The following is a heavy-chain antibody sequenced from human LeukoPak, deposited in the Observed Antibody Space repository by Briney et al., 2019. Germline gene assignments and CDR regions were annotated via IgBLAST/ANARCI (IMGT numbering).Heavy chain of an antibody. J-gene: IGHJ4*02. Sequence: GGSLRLSCTASGFTFSGYAMSWVRQAPGKGLEWVGFIRSETYGGTTEYAASGQGTFTISRDDSKLIAQLQINSLKTEDTAVYYCTRVQREKGETSPRVTEFLDYSGQGTLVTVSS. CDR1: GFTFSGYA. D-gene: IGHD3-10*01. CDR2: IRSETYGGTT. V-gene: IGHV3-49*04. CDR3: TRVQREKGETSPRVTEFLDY.